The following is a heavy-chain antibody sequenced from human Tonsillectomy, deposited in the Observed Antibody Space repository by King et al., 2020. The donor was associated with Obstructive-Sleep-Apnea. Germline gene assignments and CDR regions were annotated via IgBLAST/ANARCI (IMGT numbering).Heavy chain of an antibody. CDR2: ISSSSYI. CDR1: GFTFSSYS. Sequence: QLVQSGGGLVKPGGSLRLSCAASGFTFSSYSMNWVRQAPGKGLEWVSSISSSSYIYYADSVKGRFTISRDNAKNSLYLQMNSLRAEDTAVYYCARARGEGGMDVWGQGTTVTVSS. D-gene: IGHD3-10*01. V-gene: IGHV3-21*01. CDR3: ARARGEGGMDV. J-gene: IGHJ6*02.